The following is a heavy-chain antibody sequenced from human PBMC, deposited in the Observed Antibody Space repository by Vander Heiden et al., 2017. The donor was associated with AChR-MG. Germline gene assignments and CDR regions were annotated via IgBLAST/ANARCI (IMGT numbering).Heavy chain of an antibody. CDR3: VAGVGASEYDY. Sequence: EVQLVESGGGLVKPGGSLRLSCAASGFPFRNSWMTWVRQAPGKGLEWVGRIKRKIDGETTDHAPPVQGRFTVSRDDSRNTLYLQMNSLKTEDTAIYYCVAGVGASEYDYWGLGTLVTVSS. CDR1: GFPFRNSW. CDR2: IKRKIDGETT. J-gene: IGHJ4*02. V-gene: IGHV3-15*01. D-gene: IGHD1-26*01.